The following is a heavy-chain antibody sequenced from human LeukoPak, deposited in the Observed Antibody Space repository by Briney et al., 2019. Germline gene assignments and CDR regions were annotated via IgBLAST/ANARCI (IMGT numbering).Heavy chain of an antibody. CDR2: IYWNDDK. CDR1: GFSLSTSGVG. D-gene: IGHD2-21*02. Sequence: SGPTLVNPTQTLTLTCTFSGFSLSTSGVGVGWIRQPPGKALEWLALIYWNDDKRYSPSLKSRLTITKDTSKNQVVLTMTNMDPVETATYYCAHTTEQLRVLECRGGDCYYAPFDYWGQGTLVTVSS. V-gene: IGHV2-5*01. CDR3: AHTTEQLRVLECRGGDCYYAPFDY. J-gene: IGHJ4*02.